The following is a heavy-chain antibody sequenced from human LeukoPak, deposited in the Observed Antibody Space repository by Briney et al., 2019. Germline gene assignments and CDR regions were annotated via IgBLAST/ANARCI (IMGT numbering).Heavy chain of an antibody. CDR2: IYYSGST. CDR1: GGSISSSSYY. J-gene: IGHJ4*02. CDR3: ARIGYCSSTSCYTDFDF. D-gene: IGHD2-2*02. V-gene: IGHV4-39*01. Sequence: SGTLSLTCAVSGGSISSSSYYWGWIRQPPGKGLEWIGSIYYSGSTYYNPSLKSRVTISVDTSKNQFSLKLSSVTAADTAVYYCARIGYCSSTSCYTDFDFWGQGTLVTVSS.